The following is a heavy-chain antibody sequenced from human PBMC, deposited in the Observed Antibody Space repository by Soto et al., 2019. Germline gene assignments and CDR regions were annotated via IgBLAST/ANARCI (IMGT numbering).Heavy chain of an antibody. CDR3: ARAVAPYLGTWFDP. Sequence: QLQLQESGSGLVKPSQTLSLTCAVSGGSISSGNSYSWSWIRQPLGKGLEWIGSISHTGSTSYNPSLKCRVSMSVDKSKNQFSLKLSSVTAADTAVYFCARAVAPYLGTWFDPWGQGTLVSVSS. CDR1: GGSISSGNSYS. CDR2: ISHTGST. D-gene: IGHD3-16*01. J-gene: IGHJ5*02. V-gene: IGHV4-30-2*01.